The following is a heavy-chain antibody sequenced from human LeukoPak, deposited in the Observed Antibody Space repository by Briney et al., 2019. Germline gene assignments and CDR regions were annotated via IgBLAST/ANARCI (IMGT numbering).Heavy chain of an antibody. D-gene: IGHD6-13*01. CDR3: ARHNTSSWSSPFDY. V-gene: IGHV4-39*01. CDR1: GGSFSSSNYY. J-gene: IGHJ4*02. CDR2: LYYSGTT. Sequence: SETLSLTCSVSGGSFSSSNYYWGWIRQPPGKGLEWIGTLYYSGTTCYNPSLKTRVTISVDTSRNQFSLKLSSVTAADTAVYYCARHNTSSWSSPFDYWGQGILVTVSS.